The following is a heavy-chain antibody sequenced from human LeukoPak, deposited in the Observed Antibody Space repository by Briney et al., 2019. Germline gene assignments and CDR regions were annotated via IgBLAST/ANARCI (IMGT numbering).Heavy chain of an antibody. J-gene: IGHJ4*02. CDR1: GGSFSGYY. CDR3: ARGRGYSGYDHDY. Sequence: SETLSLTCAVYGGSFSGYYWSWIRQPPGKGLEWIGEINHSGSTNYNPSLKSRVTISVDTSKKQFSLKLSSVTAADTAVYYCARGRGYSGYDHDYWGQGTLVTVSS. V-gene: IGHV4-34*01. D-gene: IGHD5-12*01. CDR2: INHSGST.